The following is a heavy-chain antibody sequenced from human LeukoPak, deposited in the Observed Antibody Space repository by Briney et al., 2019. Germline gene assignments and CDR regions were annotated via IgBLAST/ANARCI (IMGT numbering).Heavy chain of an antibody. J-gene: IGHJ4*02. V-gene: IGHV3-48*04. CDR3: ARVLGMYSSSWPSDY. CDR1: GFTFSSYW. D-gene: IGHD6-13*01. CDR2: ISSSSSTI. Sequence: PGGSLRLSCAASGFTFSSYWMHWVRQTPGKGLEWVSYISSSSSTIYYADSVKGRFIISRDNAKNSLYLQMNSLGAEDTALYYCARVLGMYSSSWPSDYWGQGTLVTVSS.